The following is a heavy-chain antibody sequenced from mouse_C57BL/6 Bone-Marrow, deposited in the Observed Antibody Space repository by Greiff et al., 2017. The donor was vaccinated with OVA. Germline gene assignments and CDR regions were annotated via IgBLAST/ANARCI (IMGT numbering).Heavy chain of an antibody. Sequence: QVQLQQSGAELVRPGASVTLSCKASGYTFTDYEMHWVKQTPVHGLEWIGAIDPETGGTAYNQKFKGKAILTADKSSSTAYMELRSLTSEDSAVYYCTREYYDYTMDYWGQGTSVTGSS. CDR3: TREYYDYTMDY. V-gene: IGHV1-15*01. D-gene: IGHD2-4*01. CDR1: GYTFTDYE. J-gene: IGHJ4*01. CDR2: IDPETGGT.